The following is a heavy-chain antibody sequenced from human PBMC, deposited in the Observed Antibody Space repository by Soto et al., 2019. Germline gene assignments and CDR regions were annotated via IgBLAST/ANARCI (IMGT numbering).Heavy chain of an antibody. V-gene: IGHV5-10-1*01. J-gene: IGHJ4*02. CDR2: IDPSDSYT. Sequence: PGESLKISCKGSGYSFTSYWISWVRQMPGKGLEWMGRIDPSDSYTNYSPSFQGHVTISADKSISTAYLQWSSLKASDTAMYYCASGIYDSSGYYTPLSLAYWGQGTLVTVSS. CDR3: ASGIYDSSGYYTPLSLAY. CDR1: GYSFTSYW. D-gene: IGHD3-22*01.